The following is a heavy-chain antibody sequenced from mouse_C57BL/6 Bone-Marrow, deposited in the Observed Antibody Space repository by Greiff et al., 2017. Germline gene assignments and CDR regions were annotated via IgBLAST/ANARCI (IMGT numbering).Heavy chain of an antibody. J-gene: IGHJ3*01. CDR3: AREEGYGSSPWFAC. V-gene: IGHV1-26*01. D-gene: IGHD1-1*01. CDR2: INPNNGGT. Sequence: EVQLQQSGPELVKPGASVKISCKASGYTFTDYYMNWVKQSHGKSLEWIGDINPNNGGTSYNQKFKGKATVTVDKSSSTAYLELRSLTSEDSAVYYCAREEGYGSSPWFACWGQGALVTVSA. CDR1: GYTFTDYY.